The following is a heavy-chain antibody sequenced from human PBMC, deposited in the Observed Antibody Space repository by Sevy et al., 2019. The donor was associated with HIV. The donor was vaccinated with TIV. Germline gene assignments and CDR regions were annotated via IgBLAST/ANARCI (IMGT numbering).Heavy chain of an antibody. J-gene: IGHJ4*02. V-gene: IGHV3-30*02. CDR2: IRYDGSHK. Sequence: GGSLRLSCSTSGFTFNSYWLTWVRQAPGKGLEWISFIRYDGSHKSYAESVKGRFTISRDNSKNTLDLHMNSLRPEDTAVYFCAKDAPSRFDYWGQGALVTVSS. CDR3: AKDAPSRFDY. CDR1: GFTFNSYW.